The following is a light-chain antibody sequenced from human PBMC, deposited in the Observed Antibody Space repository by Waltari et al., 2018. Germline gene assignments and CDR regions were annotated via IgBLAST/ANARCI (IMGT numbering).Light chain of an antibody. CDR2: GAS. CDR3: QQYGSFPVT. V-gene: IGKV3-20*01. J-gene: IGKJ5*01. CDR1: QRVISNH. Sequence: EIVLTQSPGTLSLSPGETATLSCRASQRVISNHLAWYQHIPGRSPRLLISGASSRAAGIPRSFRGRGSGTDFTLTISSLEPEDFGVYYCQQYGSFPVTFGQGTRLEIK.